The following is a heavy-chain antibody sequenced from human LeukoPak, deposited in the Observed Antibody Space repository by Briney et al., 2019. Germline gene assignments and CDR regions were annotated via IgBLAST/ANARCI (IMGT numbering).Heavy chain of an antibody. J-gene: IGHJ6*02. CDR2: INHSGST. D-gene: IGHD4-17*01. CDR1: GGSFSGYY. Sequence: PSETLSLTCAVYGGSFSGYYWSWIRQPPGKGLEWIGEINHSGSTNYNPSLKSRVTISVDTSKNQFSLKLSSVTAADTAVYYCARESTVTALYYYYGMDVWGQGTTVTVSS. CDR3: ARESTVTALYYYYGMDV. V-gene: IGHV4-34*01.